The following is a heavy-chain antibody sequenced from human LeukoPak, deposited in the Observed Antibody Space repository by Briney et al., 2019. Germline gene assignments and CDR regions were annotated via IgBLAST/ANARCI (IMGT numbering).Heavy chain of an antibody. V-gene: IGHV1-69*06. Sequence: ASVKVSCKASGGTFSSYAISWVRLAPGQGREWMGGIMAIFGTANYAQKFQGRVTITADKSTSTAYMELSSLRSEDTAVYYCASQTTVVTHLSYWGQGTLVTVSS. CDR1: GGTFSSYA. CDR3: ASQTTVVTHLSY. D-gene: IGHD4-23*01. CDR2: IMAIFGTA. J-gene: IGHJ4*02.